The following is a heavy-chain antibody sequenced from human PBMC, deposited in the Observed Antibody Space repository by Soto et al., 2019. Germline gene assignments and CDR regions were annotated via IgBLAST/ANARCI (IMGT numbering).Heavy chain of an antibody. CDR1: GGSISSYY. CDR2: IYYSGST. V-gene: IGHV4-59*01. J-gene: IGHJ4*02. CDR3: ARERDGYFDY. Sequence: SETLSLTCTVSGGSISSYYWSWIRQPPGKGLEWIGYIYYSGSTNYNPSLKSRVTISVDTSKNQFSLKLSSVTAADTAVYYCARERDGYFDYWGQGTLVTVSS.